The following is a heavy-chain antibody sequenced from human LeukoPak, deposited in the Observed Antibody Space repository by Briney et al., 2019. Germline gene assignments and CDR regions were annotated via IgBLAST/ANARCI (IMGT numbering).Heavy chain of an antibody. J-gene: IGHJ4*02. Sequence: ASVKVSCKASGYTFTGYYMHWVRQAPGQGLEWMGRINPNSGGTYYAQKFQGRVTMTRDTSISTAYMELSRLRSDDTAVYYCARSGDYDFWSGYFGYWGQGTLVTVSS. V-gene: IGHV1-2*06. CDR2: INPNSGGT. D-gene: IGHD3-3*01. CDR1: GYTFTGYY. CDR3: ARSGDYDFWSGYFGY.